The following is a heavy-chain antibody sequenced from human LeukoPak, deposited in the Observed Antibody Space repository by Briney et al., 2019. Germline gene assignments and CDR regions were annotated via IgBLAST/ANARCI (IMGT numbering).Heavy chain of an antibody. V-gene: IGHV3-48*03. CDR3: ARDSRASFDP. CDR2: ISSSGNTV. CDR1: GFTFSSYE. J-gene: IGHJ5*02. Sequence: PGGSLRLSCAASGFTFSSYEMNWVRQAPGKGLEWVSYISSSGNTVYYADSVKGRFTISRDNAKNSLYLQMNSLGAEDTAVYYCARDSRASFDPWGQGTLVTVSS.